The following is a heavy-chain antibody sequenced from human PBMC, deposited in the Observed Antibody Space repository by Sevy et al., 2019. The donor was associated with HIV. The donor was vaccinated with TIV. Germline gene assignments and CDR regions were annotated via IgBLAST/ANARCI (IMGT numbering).Heavy chain of an antibody. CDR3: AREHYFLDY. J-gene: IGHJ4*02. Sequence: GGSLRLSCAASGFTFSSYCMSWVRQAPGKGLEWVANIKQDGSEKYYVDSVKGRFTISRDNAKNSLYLQMNSLRAEDTAVYYCAREHYFLDYWGQGTLVTVSS. D-gene: IGHD1-26*01. V-gene: IGHV3-7*01. CDR2: IKQDGSEK. CDR1: GFTFSSYC.